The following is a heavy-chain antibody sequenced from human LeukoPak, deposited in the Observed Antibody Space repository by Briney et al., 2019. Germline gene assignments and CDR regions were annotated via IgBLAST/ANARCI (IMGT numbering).Heavy chain of an antibody. D-gene: IGHD4-23*01. CDR2: FDPEDGET. CDR1: GYTLTELS. V-gene: IGHV1-24*01. J-gene: IGHJ4*02. CDR3: ATDLTVASLGAQ. Sequence: ASVKVSCKVSGYTLTELSMHWVRQAPGKGLEWIGGFDPEDGETIYAQKFQGRVTMTEDTSTDTAYMELSSLRSEDTAVYYCATDLTVASLGAQWGQGTLVTVSS.